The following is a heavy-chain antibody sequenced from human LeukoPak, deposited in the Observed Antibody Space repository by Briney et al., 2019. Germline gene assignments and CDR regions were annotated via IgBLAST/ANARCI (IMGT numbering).Heavy chain of an antibody. V-gene: IGHV1-8*01. Sequence: ASVKVSCKASGYTFTSYDINWVRQATGQGLEWMGWMNPNSGNTGYAQKFQGRVTMTRNTSISTAYMELRSLRSDDTAVYYCTPGYCSSTSCYSAHRNFDYWGQGTLVTVSS. CDR1: GYTFTSYD. J-gene: IGHJ4*02. D-gene: IGHD2-2*01. CDR3: TPGYCSSTSCYSAHRNFDY. CDR2: MNPNSGNT.